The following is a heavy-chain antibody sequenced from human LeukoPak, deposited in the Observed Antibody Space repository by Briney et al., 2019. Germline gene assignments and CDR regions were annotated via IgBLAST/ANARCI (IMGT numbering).Heavy chain of an antibody. D-gene: IGHD3-10*01. V-gene: IGHV3-74*01. J-gene: IGHJ4*02. CDR3: AKDPSYDGSGY. CDR1: GFTFSSYW. Sequence: PGGSLRLSCAASGFTFSSYWMHWVRQAPGKGLVWVSRINSDGSSTSYADSVKGRFTISRDNSKNTLYLQMNSLRAEDTAVYYCAKDPSYDGSGYWGQGTLVTVSS. CDR2: INSDGSST.